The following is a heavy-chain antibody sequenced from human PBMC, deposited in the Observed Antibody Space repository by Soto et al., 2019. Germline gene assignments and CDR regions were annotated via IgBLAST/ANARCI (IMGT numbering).Heavy chain of an antibody. CDR2: IIPIFGTA. CDR3: AREGRQYYDFWSGSLDY. D-gene: IGHD3-3*01. Sequence: GASVKVSCKASGGTFSSYAISWVRQAPGQGLEWMGGIIPIFGTANYAQKFQGRVTITADESTSTAYMELSSLRSEDTAVYYCAREGRQYYDFWSGSLDYWGQGTLVTVS. CDR1: GGTFSSYA. V-gene: IGHV1-69*13. J-gene: IGHJ4*02.